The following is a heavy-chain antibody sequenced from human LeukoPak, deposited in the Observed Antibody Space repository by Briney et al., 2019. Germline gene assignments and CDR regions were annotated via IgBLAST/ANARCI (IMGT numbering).Heavy chain of an antibody. V-gene: IGHV4-59*08. Sequence: SETLSLTCTVSGGSISSYYWSWIRQPPGKGLEWIGYIYHSGSTNYNPSLKSRVTISVDTSKNQFSLKLSSVTAADTAVYYCARRYDSSGRIDYWGQGTLVTVSS. CDR2: IYHSGST. CDR1: GGSISSYY. CDR3: ARRYDSSGRIDY. J-gene: IGHJ4*02. D-gene: IGHD3-22*01.